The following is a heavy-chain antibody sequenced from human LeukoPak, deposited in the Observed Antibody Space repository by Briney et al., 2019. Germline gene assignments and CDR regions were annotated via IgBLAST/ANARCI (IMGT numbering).Heavy chain of an antibody. Sequence: GGSLRLSCAASGFTFSSYSMNWVRQAPGKGLEWVSYISSSSSTIYYADSVKGRFTISRDNAKNSLYLQMNSLRAEDTAVYYCASGTDLEQLALGGGGYFDYWGQGTLVTVSS. CDR2: ISSSSSTI. CDR1: GFTFSSYS. D-gene: IGHD6-6*01. V-gene: IGHV3-48*01. J-gene: IGHJ4*02. CDR3: ASGTDLEQLALGGGGYFDY.